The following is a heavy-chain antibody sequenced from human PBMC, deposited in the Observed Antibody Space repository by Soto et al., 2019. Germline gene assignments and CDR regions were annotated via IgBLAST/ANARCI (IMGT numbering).Heavy chain of an antibody. J-gene: IGHJ5*02. Sequence: TSETLSLTCTVSGGSISSYYWSWIRQPPGKGLEWIGYIYYSGSTNYNPSLKSRVTISVDTSKNQFSLKLSSVTAADTAVYYCARVDYGESYYWFDPWGQGTLVTVSS. CDR3: ARVDYGESYYWFDP. CDR2: IYYSGST. CDR1: GGSISSYY. V-gene: IGHV4-59*01. D-gene: IGHD4-17*01.